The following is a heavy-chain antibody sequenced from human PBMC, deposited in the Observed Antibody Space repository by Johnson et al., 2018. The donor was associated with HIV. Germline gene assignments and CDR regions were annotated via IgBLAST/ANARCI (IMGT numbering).Heavy chain of an antibody. Sequence: VQLVESGGGVVQPGRSLRLSCAASGFTFSSYDMHWVRQATGKGLEWVSAIGTAGDTYYPDSVKGRFTISRENAKNSLYLQMNSLRAEDTAVYYCARDVRSGLHQVRDAFDICGQGTMVTVSS. J-gene: IGHJ3*02. D-gene: IGHD5-12*01. CDR2: IGTAGDT. CDR3: ARDVRSGLHQVRDAFDI. CDR1: GFTFSSYD. V-gene: IGHV3-13*01.